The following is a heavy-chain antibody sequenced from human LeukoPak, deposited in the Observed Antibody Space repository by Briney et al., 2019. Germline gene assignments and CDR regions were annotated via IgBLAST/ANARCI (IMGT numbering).Heavy chain of an antibody. D-gene: IGHD2-21*02. CDR1: GGSISSYY. V-gene: IGHV4-59*08. CDR2: IYYSGST. J-gene: IGHJ3*02. Sequence: KTSQTLSLTCTVSGGSISSYYWSWIRQPPGKGLEWIGYIYYSGSTNYNPSLKSRVTISVDTSKNQFSLKLSSVTAADTAVYYCACRDSFYCGGDCSGAFDIWGQGTMVTVSS. CDR3: ACRDSFYCGGDCSGAFDI.